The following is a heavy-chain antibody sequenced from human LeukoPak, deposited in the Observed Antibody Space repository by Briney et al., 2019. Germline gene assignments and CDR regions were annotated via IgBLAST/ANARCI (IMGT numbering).Heavy chain of an antibody. J-gene: IGHJ4*02. V-gene: IGHV3-9*01. CDR3: AKFSKRAAAGTANIDY. CDR1: GFTFDDYA. D-gene: IGHD6-13*01. CDR2: ISWNSGSI. Sequence: GRSLRLSCAASGFTFDDYAMHWVRQAPGKGLEWVSGISWNSGSIGYADSVKGRFTISRDNAKNSLYLQMNSLRAEDTALYYCAKFSKRAAAGTANIDYWGQGTLVTVSS.